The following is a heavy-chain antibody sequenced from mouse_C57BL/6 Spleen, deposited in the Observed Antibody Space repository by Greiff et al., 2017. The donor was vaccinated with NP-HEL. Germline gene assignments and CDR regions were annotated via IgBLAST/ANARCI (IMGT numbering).Heavy chain of an antibody. CDR3: ARSWVPYDYDEFAY. Sequence: VQLQQSGPELVKPGASVKISCKASGYSFTDYNMNWVKQSNGKSLEWIGVINPNYGTPSYNQKFKGKATLTVDQSSSTAYMQLNSLPSEDSAVYYCARSWVPYDYDEFAYWGQGTLVTVSA. CDR1: GYSFTDYN. CDR2: INPNYGTP. D-gene: IGHD2-4*01. V-gene: IGHV1-39*01. J-gene: IGHJ3*01.